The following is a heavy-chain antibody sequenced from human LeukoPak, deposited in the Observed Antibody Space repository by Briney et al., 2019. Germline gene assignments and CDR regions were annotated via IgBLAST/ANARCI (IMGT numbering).Heavy chain of an antibody. Sequence: GGSLRLSCAASGFTFSRSWMTWVRQAPGKGLEWVASINEDGGEIHYVDSVKGRFTISRDNAKNSLYLQMNSLRAEDTAVYYCARDESRIVVVNWGQGTLVTVSS. CDR1: GFTFSRSW. CDR3: ARDESRIVVVN. D-gene: IGHD2-21*01. CDR2: INEDGGEI. V-gene: IGHV3-7*01. J-gene: IGHJ4*02.